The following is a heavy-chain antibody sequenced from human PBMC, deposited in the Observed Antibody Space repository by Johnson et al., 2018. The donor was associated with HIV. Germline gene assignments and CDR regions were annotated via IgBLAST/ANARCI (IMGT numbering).Heavy chain of an antibody. D-gene: IGHD3-9*01. V-gene: IGHV3-7*01. J-gene: IGHJ3*02. CDR2: IKQDGSEK. CDR1: ASIFRSYW. Sequence: VQLVESGGGLVQPGGSLRLSCAASASIFRSYWMSWVRQAPGKGLEWVANIKQDGSEKYYVDSVKGRFTISRDNAKNSLYLQMNSLRADDTAVYYCAKDLRVFDWFNAYDAFDIWGQGTMVTVSS. CDR3: AKDLRVFDWFNAYDAFDI.